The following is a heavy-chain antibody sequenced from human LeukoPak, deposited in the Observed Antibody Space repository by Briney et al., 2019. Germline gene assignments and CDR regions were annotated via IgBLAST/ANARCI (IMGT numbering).Heavy chain of an antibody. J-gene: IGHJ4*02. CDR3: ARQYCSSTSCYEFDY. CDR1: GYSFTIYW. D-gene: IGHD2-2*01. V-gene: IGHV5-51*01. Sequence: GESLKISCKGSGYSFTIYWIGWVRQMPGKGLEWMGIIYPGDSDTRYSPSFEGQVTISADKSSSTAYLQWSSLKASDTAMYYCARQYCSSTSCYEFDYWGQGTLVTVSS. CDR2: IYPGDSDT.